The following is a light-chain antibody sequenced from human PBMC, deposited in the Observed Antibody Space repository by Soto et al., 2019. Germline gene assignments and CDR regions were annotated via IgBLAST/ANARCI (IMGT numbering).Light chain of an antibody. Sequence: QSVLTQPASVSGSPGQSITISCTGTSSDVGGYNYVSWYQQHPRKAPKLMIYEVSNRPSGVSNRFSGSKSGNTASLTISGLQAEDEADYYCSSYTSSSTLVFGGGTKLTVL. CDR2: EVS. CDR1: SSDVGGYNY. V-gene: IGLV2-14*01. J-gene: IGLJ3*02. CDR3: SSYTSSSTLV.